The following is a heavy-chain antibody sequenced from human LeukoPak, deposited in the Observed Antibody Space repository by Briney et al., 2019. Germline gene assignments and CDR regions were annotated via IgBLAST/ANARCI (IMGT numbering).Heavy chain of an antibody. V-gene: IGHV4-61*05. CDR1: GGSISSSSYY. D-gene: IGHD4-17*01. CDR3: ARGNGDFHFDY. CDR2: IYASGST. J-gene: IGHJ4*02. Sequence: SETLSLTCTVSGGSISSSSYYWGWIRQPPGKGLEWIGRIYASGSTNYNPSLKSRVTMSVDTSKNQFSLRLRYVTAADTAVYYCARGNGDFHFDYWGQGILVTVSS.